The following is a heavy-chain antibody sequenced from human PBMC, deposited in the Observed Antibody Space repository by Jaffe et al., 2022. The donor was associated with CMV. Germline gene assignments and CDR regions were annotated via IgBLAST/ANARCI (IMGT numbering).Heavy chain of an antibody. J-gene: IGHJ2*01. CDR3: ARGVSSGPYWYFDL. CDR2: RYYSGST. V-gene: IGHV4-59*01. CDR1: GGSMSGYS. D-gene: IGHD6-19*01. Sequence: QVQLQESGPGLVKPSETLSLTCSVSGGSMSGYSWIWIRQPPGKGLDWIGYRYYSGSTDYNPSLRSRVTISADTSKNQFSLNVSSVTAADTAVYYCARGVSSGPYWYFDLWGRGTLVTVSS.